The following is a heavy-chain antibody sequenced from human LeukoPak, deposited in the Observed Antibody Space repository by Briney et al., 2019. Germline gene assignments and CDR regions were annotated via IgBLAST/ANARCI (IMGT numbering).Heavy chain of an antibody. CDR2: ISGSGGST. J-gene: IGHJ4*02. D-gene: IGHD3-22*01. V-gene: IGHV3-23*01. CDR1: GFTFSSYA. CDR3: AIHPYYDSSGYPYYFDY. Sequence: GGSLRLSCAASGFTFSSYAMSWVRQAPGKGLKWVSGISGSGGSTYYADSVKGRFTISRDNSKNTLYLQMNSLRAEDTAVYYCAIHPYYDSSGYPYYFDYWSQGTLVTVSS.